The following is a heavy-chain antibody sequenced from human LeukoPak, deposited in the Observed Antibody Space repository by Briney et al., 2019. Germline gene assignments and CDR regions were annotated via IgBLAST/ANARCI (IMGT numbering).Heavy chain of an antibody. Sequence: PSETLSLTCTVSGGSISSYYWSWIRQPPGKGLEWIGYIYYSGSTNYNPSLKSRVTISVDTSKNQFSLKLSSVTAADTAVYYCARDQISGRHFDYWGQGTLVTVSS. CDR3: ARDQISGRHFDY. CDR1: GGSISSYY. V-gene: IGHV4-59*01. J-gene: IGHJ4*02. D-gene: IGHD1-26*01. CDR2: IYYSGST.